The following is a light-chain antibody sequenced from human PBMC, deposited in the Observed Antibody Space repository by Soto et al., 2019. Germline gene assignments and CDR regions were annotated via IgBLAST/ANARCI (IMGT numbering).Light chain of an antibody. Sequence: QPVLTQPPSASGSPGQSVTISCTGTSSDVGGYNYVSWYQQYPGKAPKVMIYEVSKRPSGVPDRFSGSKSGNTASLTVSGLQAEDEADYYCSSYAGSNNYVFGPGTKVTVL. CDR1: SSDVGGYNY. J-gene: IGLJ1*01. V-gene: IGLV2-8*01. CDR2: EVS. CDR3: SSYAGSNNYV.